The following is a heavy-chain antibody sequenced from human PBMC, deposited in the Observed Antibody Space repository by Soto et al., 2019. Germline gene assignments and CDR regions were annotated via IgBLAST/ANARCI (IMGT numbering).Heavy chain of an antibody. CDR3: AGDHSAGYFYY. CDR1: GGSISSYY. CDR2: IYYSGST. Sequence: SETLSLTCTVSGGSISSYYWSWIRQPPGKGLEWIGYIYYSGSTNYNPSLKSRVTISVDTSKNQFSLKLSSVTAADTAVYYCAGDHSAGYFYYWGQGTLVTVSS. J-gene: IGHJ4*02. V-gene: IGHV4-59*01. D-gene: IGHD3-9*01.